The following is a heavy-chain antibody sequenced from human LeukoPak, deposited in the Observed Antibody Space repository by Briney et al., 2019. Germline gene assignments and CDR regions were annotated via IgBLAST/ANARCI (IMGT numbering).Heavy chain of an antibody. D-gene: IGHD2-21*02. J-gene: IGHJ5*02. V-gene: IGHV3-33*08. Sequence: GGSLRLSCAASGFTFSSYAMSWVRQAPGKGLEWVAVIWYDGSNKYYADSVKGRFTISRDNSKNTLYLQMNSLRAEDTAVYYCARAVVTAIPYNWFDPWGQGTLVTVSS. CDR3: ARAVVTAIPYNWFDP. CDR1: GFTFSSYA. CDR2: IWYDGSNK.